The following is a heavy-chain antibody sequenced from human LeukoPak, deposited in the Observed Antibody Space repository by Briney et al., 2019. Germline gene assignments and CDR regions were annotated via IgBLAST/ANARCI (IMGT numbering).Heavy chain of an antibody. J-gene: IGHJ4*02. V-gene: IGHV1-8*01. CDR1: GYTFTTCD. CDR2: MNPNSGNT. CDR3: TRGSSGRRDY. D-gene: IGHD6-19*01. Sequence: ASVKVSCKASGYTFTTCDINWVRQATGQGLEWLGWMNPNSGNTGYAQSFQGRVTMTRETSISTAYMELSNLRSEDTAIYYCTRGSSGRRDYWGQGTLVTVSS.